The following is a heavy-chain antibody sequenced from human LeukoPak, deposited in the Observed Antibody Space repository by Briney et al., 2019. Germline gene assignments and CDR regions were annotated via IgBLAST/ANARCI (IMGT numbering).Heavy chain of an antibody. V-gene: IGHV3-30*03. CDR2: ISYYGGNQ. CDR1: GFTFSYYG. J-gene: IGHJ5*02. CDR3: ARDRYSNYLDWFDP. Sequence: PGGSLRLSCAASGFTFSYYGMHWVRQAPGEGLEWVAVISYYGGNQYYVDSVKGRFTISRDNSKNTLYLQMNSLRAEDTAVYYCARDRYSNYLDWFDPWGQGTLVTVSS. D-gene: IGHD4-11*01.